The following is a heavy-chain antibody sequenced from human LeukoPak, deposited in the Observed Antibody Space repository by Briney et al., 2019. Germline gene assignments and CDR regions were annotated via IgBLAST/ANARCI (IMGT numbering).Heavy chain of an antibody. D-gene: IGHD5-18*01. CDR1: GGTFSGYA. V-gene: IGHV1-69*13. J-gene: IGHJ4*02. CDR2: IIPIFGTA. Sequence: SVKVSCKASGGTFSGYAISWVRQAPGQGLEWMGGIIPIFGTANYAQKFQGRVTITADESTSTAYMELSSLRSEDTAVYYCARGKYSYGCFDYWGQGTLVTVSS. CDR3: ARGKYSYGCFDY.